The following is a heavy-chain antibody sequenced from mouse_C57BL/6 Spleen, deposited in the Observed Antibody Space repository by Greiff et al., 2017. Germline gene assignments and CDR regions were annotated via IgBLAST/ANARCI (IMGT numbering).Heavy chain of an antibody. J-gene: IGHJ2*01. V-gene: IGHV1-82*01. CDR2: IYPGDGDT. D-gene: IGHD1-1*01. CDR1: GYAFSSSW. Sequence: VQLQQSGPELVKPGASVKISCKASGYAFSSSWMNWVKQRPGKGLEWIGRIYPGDGDTNYNGKFKGKATLTADKSSSTTYMQLSRLTSEDSAVYFCARAYNYVSSYGYWGQGTTLTVSS. CDR3: ARAYNYVSSYGY.